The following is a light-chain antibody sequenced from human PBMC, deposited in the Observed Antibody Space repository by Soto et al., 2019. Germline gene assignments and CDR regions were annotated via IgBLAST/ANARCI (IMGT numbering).Light chain of an antibody. J-gene: IGKJ4*01. CDR3: QHYDHWPLT. V-gene: IGKV3-15*01. Sequence: EIVMTQSPATLSLSPGERVTLSCRASQSVRSNLAWYLQKPGQAPRLLIYAVSTRATGIPARFSGSGSGTEFTLTINSLQSEDFAVYYCQHYDHWPLTFGGGTKVDI. CDR1: QSVRSN. CDR2: AVS.